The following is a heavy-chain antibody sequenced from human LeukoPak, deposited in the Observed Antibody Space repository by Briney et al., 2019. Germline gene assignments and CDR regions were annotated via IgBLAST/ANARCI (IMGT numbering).Heavy chain of an antibody. J-gene: IGHJ4*02. D-gene: IGHD6-13*01. Sequence: GRSLRLSCAASGFTFSSYGMHWVRQAPGKGLEWVAVIWYDGSNKYYADSVEGRFTISRDNSKNTLYLQMNSLRAEDTAVYYCARSVRSSSLFPYECIDYWGQGTLVSVSS. CDR2: IWYDGSNK. V-gene: IGHV3-33*01. CDR3: ARSVRSSSLFPYECIDY. CDR1: GFTFSSYG.